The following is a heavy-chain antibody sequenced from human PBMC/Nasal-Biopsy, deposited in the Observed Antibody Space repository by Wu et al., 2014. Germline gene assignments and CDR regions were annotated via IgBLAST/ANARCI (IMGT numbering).Heavy chain of an antibody. V-gene: IGHV2-5*02. J-gene: IGHJ4*02. CDR1: GFSLSNRGVA. Sequence: LVKPTQTLTLTCTFSGFSLSNRGVAVGWIRQPPGKALECLALIYWDDDKRYSPSLKTRLTITRDTSRNQVVLTMTNMDPVDTATYYCARRDDGVGAQRGEHFGFWGQGTLVTVSS. CDR2: IYWDDDK. CDR3: ARRDDGVGAQRGEHFGF. D-gene: IGHD3-10*01.